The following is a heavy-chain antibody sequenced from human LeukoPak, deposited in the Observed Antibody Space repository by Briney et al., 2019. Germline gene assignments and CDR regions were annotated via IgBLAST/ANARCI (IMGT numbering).Heavy chain of an antibody. V-gene: IGHV7-4-1*02. CDR2: INTDTGNP. CDR1: GYTFNNYD. CDR3: ARGENYSSNWYVIETNLNY. D-gene: IGHD6-13*01. J-gene: IGHJ4*02. Sequence: ASVKVSCKASGYTFNNYDINWVRQAPGQGLEWMGWINTDTGNPTYAQGFTGRFVFSLDTSVSTTYLQISSLKAEDTAVYYCARGENYSSNWYVIETNLNYWGQGTLVTVSS.